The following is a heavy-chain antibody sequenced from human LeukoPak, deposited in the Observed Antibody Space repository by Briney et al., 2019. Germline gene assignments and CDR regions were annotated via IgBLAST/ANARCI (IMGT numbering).Heavy chain of an antibody. J-gene: IGHJ6*03. CDR3: ASDSYYYGYYYCMDV. D-gene: IGHD3-10*01. V-gene: IGHV4-4*07. CDR2: IYTSGST. CDR1: GGSISSYH. Sequence: SETLSLTCTVSGGSISSYHWSWIRHPAGKGLEWIGRIYTSGSTNYNPSLKSRVPMSVDTSKDQFSLKLSAVTAADTAVYYCASDSYYYGYYYCMDVWGKGTTVSVSS.